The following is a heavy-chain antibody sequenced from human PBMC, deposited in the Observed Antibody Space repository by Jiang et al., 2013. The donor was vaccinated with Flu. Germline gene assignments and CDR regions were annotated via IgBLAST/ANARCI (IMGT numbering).Heavy chain of an antibody. V-gene: IGHV1-69*06. CDR3: AIRPPYYYDSSGYYGGY. D-gene: IGHD3-22*01. J-gene: IGHJ4*02. CDR2: IIPIFGTA. CDR1: GGTFSSYA. Sequence: SSVKVSCKASGGTFSSYAISWVRQAPGQGLEWMGGIIPIFGTANYAQKFQGRVTITADKSTSTAYMELSSLRSEDTAVYYCAIRPPYYYDSSGYYGGYWGQGTLVTVSS.